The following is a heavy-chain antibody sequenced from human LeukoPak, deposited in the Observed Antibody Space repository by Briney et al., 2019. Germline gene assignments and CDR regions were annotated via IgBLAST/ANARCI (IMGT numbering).Heavy chain of an antibody. CDR2: INPNSGGT. CDR1: GYTFTGYY. CDR3: ARERRFRYYDSSGYYGFDY. J-gene: IGHJ4*02. Sequence: ASVKVSCKASGYTFTGYYMHWVRQAPGQGLEWMGRINPNSGGTNYAQKFQGRDTMTGDTSISTAYMELSRLRSDDTAVYYCARERRFRYYDSSGYYGFDYWGQGTLVTVSS. V-gene: IGHV1-2*06. D-gene: IGHD3-22*01.